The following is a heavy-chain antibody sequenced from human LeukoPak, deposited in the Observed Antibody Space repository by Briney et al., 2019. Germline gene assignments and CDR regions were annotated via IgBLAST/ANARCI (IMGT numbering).Heavy chain of an antibody. CDR2: IYTSGST. CDR3: ARDLQSRGYYDSSGYYDY. J-gene: IGHJ4*02. CDR1: GGSISSYY. Sequence: SETLSLTCTVSGGSISSYYWSWIRQPAGKGLEWIGRIYTSGSTNYNPSLKSRVTMSVDTSKNQFSLKLSSVTAADTAVHYCARDLQSRGYYDSSGYYDYWGQGTLVTVSS. D-gene: IGHD3-22*01. V-gene: IGHV4-4*07.